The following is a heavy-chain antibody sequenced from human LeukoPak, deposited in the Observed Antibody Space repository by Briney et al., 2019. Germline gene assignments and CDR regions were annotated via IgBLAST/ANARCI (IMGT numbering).Heavy chain of an antibody. CDR1: GYTFTSYD. Sequence: GASVKVSCKASGYTFTSYDMNWVRQATGQGLEWMGWMNPNSGNTGYAQKFQGRVTMTRNTSISTAYMELSSLRSEDTAVYYCARDTMVRGVITGVYYYYGMDVWGQGTTFTVSS. CDR3: ARDTMVRGVITGVYYYYGMDV. D-gene: IGHD3-10*01. V-gene: IGHV1-8*01. J-gene: IGHJ6*02. CDR2: MNPNSGNT.